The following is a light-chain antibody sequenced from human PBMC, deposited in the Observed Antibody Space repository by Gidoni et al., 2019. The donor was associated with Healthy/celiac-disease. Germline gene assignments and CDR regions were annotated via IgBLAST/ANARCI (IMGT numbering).Light chain of an antibody. CDR1: QRVSSY. CDR2: DAS. Sequence: EIAITQPPATLSLSPGERATLSCRDSQRVSSYLAWYQQKPGQAPRPLIYDASNRAPGIPARFSGSGSGTDFTLTISSLEPEDFAVYYCQQRSNWPRLTFGGGTKVEIK. V-gene: IGKV3-11*01. J-gene: IGKJ4*01. CDR3: QQRSNWPRLT.